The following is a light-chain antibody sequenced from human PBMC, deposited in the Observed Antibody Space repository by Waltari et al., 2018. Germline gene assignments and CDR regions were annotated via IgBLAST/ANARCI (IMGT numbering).Light chain of an antibody. J-gene: IGLJ3*02. CDR1: SSNIAKNH. CDR2: WGD. Sequence: QSVVTQPPSASGTPGQRVTMSCSGGSSNIAKNHVFWYQQLPGTAPRLLLYWGDKRPSGVPDRFSGSKSGTSASLAVSGLRSEDEGDYYCAVWDDKLSAWVFGAGTKLTVL. V-gene: IGLV1-47*01. CDR3: AVWDDKLSAWV.